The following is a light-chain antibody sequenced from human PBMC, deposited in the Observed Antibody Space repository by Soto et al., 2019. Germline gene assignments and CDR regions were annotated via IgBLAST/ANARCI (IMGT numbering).Light chain of an antibody. V-gene: IGLV2-14*01. CDR1: RSDVGGHNY. CDR2: EVN. CDR3: SSYTNNQRL. J-gene: IGLJ3*02. Sequence: QAVVTQPASVAGSPGQAITISCTGTRSDVGGHNYVSWYQQYPGKAPKLIIFEVNNRPSGVSNRFSGSKSGNTASLTVSGLQPEDEADYYCSSYTNNQRLFGGGTQLTVL.